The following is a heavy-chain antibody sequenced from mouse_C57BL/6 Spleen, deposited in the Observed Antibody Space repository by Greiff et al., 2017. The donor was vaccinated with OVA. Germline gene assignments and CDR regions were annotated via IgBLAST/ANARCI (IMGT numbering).Heavy chain of an antibody. V-gene: IGHV2-4*01. CDR3: AKENSNLYYYAMDY. D-gene: IGHD2-5*01. CDR2: IWSGGST. CDR1: GFSLTSYG. J-gene: IGHJ4*01. Sequence: QVQLKESGPGLVQPSQSLSITCTVSGFSLTSYGVHWVRQPPGKGLEWLGVIWSGGSTDYNAAFISRLSISKDNSKSQVFFKMNSLQADDTAIYYCAKENSNLYYYAMDYWGQGTSVTVSS.